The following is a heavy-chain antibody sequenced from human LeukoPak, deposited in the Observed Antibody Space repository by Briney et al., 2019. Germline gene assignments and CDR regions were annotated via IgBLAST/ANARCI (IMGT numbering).Heavy chain of an antibody. Sequence: GGSLRLSCAASGFTFSSYSMNWVRQAPGKGLEWVSSISSSSSYIYYADSVKGRFTISRDNAKNSLYLQMNSLRAEDTAVYYCARSWFGELFLDYWGQGTLVTVSS. CDR3: ARSWFGELFLDY. CDR2: ISSSSSYI. CDR1: GFTFSSYS. J-gene: IGHJ4*02. D-gene: IGHD3-10*01. V-gene: IGHV3-21*01.